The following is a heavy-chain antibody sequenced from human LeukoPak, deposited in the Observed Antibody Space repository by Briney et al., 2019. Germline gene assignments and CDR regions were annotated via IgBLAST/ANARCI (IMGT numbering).Heavy chain of an antibody. V-gene: IGHV3-64*05. J-gene: IGHJ4*02. D-gene: IGHD6-6*01. CDR2: INTNGANT. Sequence: LSGVSLRLSCSASGFTFKSYAMHWVRQAPGKGLEYVSSINTNGANTYYADSVKGRFTISRDNSRNTVYVQMNSLTPEDTAVYYCVKGLDYSSSQMDSWGQGTLVTVSS. CDR3: VKGLDYSSSQMDS. CDR1: GFTFKSYA.